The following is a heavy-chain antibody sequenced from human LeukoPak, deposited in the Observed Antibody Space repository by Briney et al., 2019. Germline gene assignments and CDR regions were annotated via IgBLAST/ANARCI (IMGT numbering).Heavy chain of an antibody. V-gene: IGHV4-34*01. CDR3: ARARGIMDV. Sequence: PSETLSLTCAVYGGSFSGYYWSWIRQPPGKGLEWIGEINHSGSTNYNPSLKSRVTISVDTSKNQFSLKLSSVTAADTAVYYCARARGIMDVWGQGTTVTASS. CDR1: GGSFSGYY. CDR2: INHSGST. J-gene: IGHJ6*02.